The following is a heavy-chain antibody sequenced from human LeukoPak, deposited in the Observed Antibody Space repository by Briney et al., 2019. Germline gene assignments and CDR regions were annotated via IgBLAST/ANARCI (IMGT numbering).Heavy chain of an antibody. D-gene: IGHD3-22*01. V-gene: IGHV4-59*01. CDR3: ALYYYDSSGYYYNY. Sequence: SETLPLTCTVSNDSISNYYWSWIRQPPGKGLEWIGYIYYSGSTNYNPSLKSRATISVDTSKNQFSLKPSSVTAADTAVYYCALYYYDSSGYYYNYWGQGTLVTVSS. CDR2: IYYSGST. CDR1: NDSISNYY. J-gene: IGHJ4*02.